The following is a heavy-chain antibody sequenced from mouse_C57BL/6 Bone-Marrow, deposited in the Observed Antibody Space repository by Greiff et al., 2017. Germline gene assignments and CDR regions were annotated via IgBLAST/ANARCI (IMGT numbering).Heavy chain of an antibody. Sequence: EVMLVESEGGLVQPGSSMKLSCTASGFTFTDYYMAWVRQVPEKGLEWVANINYDGSSTYYLDSLKSRFIISRDNAKNILYLQMSSLKSEDTATYYCARDPRYYAMDYWGQGTSVTVSS. J-gene: IGHJ4*01. CDR2: INYDGSST. CDR1: GFTFTDYY. V-gene: IGHV5-16*01. CDR3: ARDPRYYAMDY.